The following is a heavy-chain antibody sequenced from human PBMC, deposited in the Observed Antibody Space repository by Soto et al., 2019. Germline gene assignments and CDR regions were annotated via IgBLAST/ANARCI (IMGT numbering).Heavy chain of an antibody. V-gene: IGHV1-8*01. CDR1: GYTFTSYD. J-gene: IGHJ6*02. D-gene: IGHD2-2*01. CDR3: AKDVVRPAAEVTGSYYYGMDV. Sequence: ASVKVSCKASGYTFTSYDINWVRQATGQGLEWMGWLNPNSGNTGYAQKFQGSVNMTRNTSISTAYMELSSLRAEDTAVYYCAKDVVRPAAEVTGSYYYGMDVLGHGTTITVPS. CDR2: LNPNSGNT.